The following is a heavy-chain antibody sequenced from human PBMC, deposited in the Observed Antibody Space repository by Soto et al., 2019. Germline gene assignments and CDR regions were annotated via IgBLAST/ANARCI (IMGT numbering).Heavy chain of an antibody. Sequence: ETLPLSCTVSGGCISSYYWSWIRQPPGKGLEWIGYIYYSGSTNYNPSLKSRVTISVETSKNQFSLKLSSVTAADTAVYYCARERYYGMDVWGQGTTVTVSS. CDR3: ARERYYGMDV. J-gene: IGHJ6*02. CDR2: IYYSGST. V-gene: IGHV4-59*01. CDR1: GGCISSYY.